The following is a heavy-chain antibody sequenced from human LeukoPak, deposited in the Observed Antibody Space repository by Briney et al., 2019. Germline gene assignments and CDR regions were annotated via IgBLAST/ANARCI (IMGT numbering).Heavy chain of an antibody. V-gene: IGHV4-59*01. CDR1: GDSISTYH. CDR3: ARDKRHSYGRYFDH. Sequence: PSETLSLTCSVSGDSISTYHWNWIRKPPGKGLEWIGYMQSTGSSKYNPSLRSRVTMFVDTSKNQVALILSSVTAADTAVYYCARDKRHSYGRYFDHWGQGALVTVSS. D-gene: IGHD5-18*01. J-gene: IGHJ4*02. CDR2: MQSTGSS.